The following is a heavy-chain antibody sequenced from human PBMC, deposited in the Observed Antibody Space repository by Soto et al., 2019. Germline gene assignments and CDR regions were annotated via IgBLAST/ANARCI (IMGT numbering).Heavy chain of an antibody. CDR3: ASGGSSLNFDS. V-gene: IGHV3-74*01. Sequence: EVQLVESGGGLVQPGGSLRLSCAASGFTFRSYWMQLVRQAPGKGLVWVSWINSDGSSTSYADSVKGRFTISRDNAKNTLYLQMNSLRAEDTAVYYCASGGSSLNFDSWGQGTLVTVSS. CDR2: INSDGSST. D-gene: IGHD6-6*01. CDR1: GFTFRSYW. J-gene: IGHJ4*02.